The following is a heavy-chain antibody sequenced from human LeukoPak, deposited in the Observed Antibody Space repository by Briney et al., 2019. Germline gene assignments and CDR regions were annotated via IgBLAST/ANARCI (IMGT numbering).Heavy chain of an antibody. Sequence: GGSLRLSCAASGFTFSSSTMTWVRQSPGKGLEWVSSISSSSTYIYYADSVKGRFIISRDNAKNSLYLQMTSLRADDTAVYYCARAPVQTWVWNFDLWGRGTLVTVSS. J-gene: IGHJ2*01. CDR3: ARAPVQTWVWNFDL. D-gene: IGHD1-26*01. V-gene: IGHV3-21*01. CDR1: GFTFSSST. CDR2: ISSSSTYI.